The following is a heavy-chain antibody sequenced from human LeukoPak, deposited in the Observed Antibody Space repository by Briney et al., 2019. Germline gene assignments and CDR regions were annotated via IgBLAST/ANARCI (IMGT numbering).Heavy chain of an antibody. CDR2: ISSSSRFI. CDR1: GFTFSSYG. D-gene: IGHD3-10*01. V-gene: IGHV3-21*04. J-gene: IGHJ5*02. Sequence: GGSLRLSCAASGFTFSSYGMNWVRQAPGKGLEWVSYISSSSRFIYYADSMKGRFTISRDNAKNSLYLQMNSLRDGDTAVYYCARANYGSGSYPNWFDPWGQGTLVTVSS. CDR3: ARANYGSGSYPNWFDP.